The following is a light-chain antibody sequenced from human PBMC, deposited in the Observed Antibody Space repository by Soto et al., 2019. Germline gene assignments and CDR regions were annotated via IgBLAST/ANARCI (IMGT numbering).Light chain of an antibody. CDR3: PQYSNWPLLS. V-gene: IGKV3-15*01. Sequence: EVVLTQSPATLSVSPGAGATLSCRASQSVGSNLAWYQQKPGQTPRVLIYGASTRAIGIPARFSGSGFGTEFTLTISSLQSEDFVVYYCPQYSNWPLLSFGGGTKVEIK. J-gene: IGKJ4*01. CDR1: QSVGSN. CDR2: GAS.